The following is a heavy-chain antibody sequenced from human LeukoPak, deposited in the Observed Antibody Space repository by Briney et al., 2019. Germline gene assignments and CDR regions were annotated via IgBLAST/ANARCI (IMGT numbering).Heavy chain of an antibody. V-gene: IGHV4-39*07. CDR2: IYYSGST. CDR1: GGSISSSSYY. D-gene: IGHD3-3*01. J-gene: IGHJ3*02. Sequence: PSETLSLTCTVSGGSISSSSYYWGWIRQPPGKGLEWIGSIYYSGSTYYNPSLKSRVTISVDTSKNQFSLKLSSVTAADTAVYYCARAPVLRFLEWLLPDAFDIWGQGTMVTVSS. CDR3: ARAPVLRFLEWLLPDAFDI.